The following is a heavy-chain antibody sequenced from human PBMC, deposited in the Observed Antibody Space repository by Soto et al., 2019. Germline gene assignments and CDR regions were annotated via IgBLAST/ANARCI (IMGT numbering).Heavy chain of an antibody. V-gene: IGHV3-33*03. CDR1: GFPFDRYA. Sequence: QVHLAESGGGVDQPGTSLRLSCAAPGFPFDRYAIHWVRQAPGKGLGWVAAIWYDGSYTYYGESVKGRFLIHRVNSNNTVFLEMMSLRAEVAVVYFCAKGRIVVAAGAFDSWGPGTTVIVSS. J-gene: IGHJ3*01. CDR3: AKGRIVVAAGAFDS. D-gene: IGHD3-22*01. CDR2: IWYDGSYT.